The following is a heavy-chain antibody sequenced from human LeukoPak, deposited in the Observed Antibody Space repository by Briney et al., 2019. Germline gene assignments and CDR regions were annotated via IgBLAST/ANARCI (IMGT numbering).Heavy chain of an antibody. D-gene: IGHD2-2*01. CDR3: AKDRQAYQPEGFQH. CDR1: GFTFSSYA. CDR2: ISGSGGST. Sequence: GGSLRRSCAASGFTFSSYAMSWVRQAPGKGLEWVSAISGSGGSTYYADSVKGRFTISRDNSKNTLYRQMNSLRAEDTAVYYCAKDRQAYQPEGFQHWGQGTLVTVSS. J-gene: IGHJ1*01. V-gene: IGHV3-23*01.